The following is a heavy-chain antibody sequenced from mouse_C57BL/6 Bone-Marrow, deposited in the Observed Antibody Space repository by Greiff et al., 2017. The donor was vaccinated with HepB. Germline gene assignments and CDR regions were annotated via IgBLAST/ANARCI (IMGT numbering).Heavy chain of an antibody. CDR1: GISITTGNYR. D-gene: IGHD2-4*01. J-gene: IGHJ2*01. CDR2: IYYSGTI. V-gene: IGHV3-5*01. Sequence: EVKLMESGPGLVKPSQTVFLTCTVTGISITTGNYRWSWIRQFPGNKLEWIGYIYYSGTITYNPSLTSRTTITRDTPKNQFFLEMNSLTAEDTATYYCARDGYYDYDEGYFDYWGQGTTLTVSS. CDR3: ARDGYYDYDEGYFDY.